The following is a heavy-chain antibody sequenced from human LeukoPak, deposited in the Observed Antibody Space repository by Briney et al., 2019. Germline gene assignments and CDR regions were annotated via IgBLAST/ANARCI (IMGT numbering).Heavy chain of an antibody. V-gene: IGHV3-30*02. D-gene: IGHD6-13*01. CDR2: MRYDGSNQ. CDR1: GFTFSNSG. Sequence: PGGSLRLSCAASGFTFSNSGMHWVRQAPGKGLEWVAFMRYDGSNQYYGDSVKGRFTISRDISKNTLYLQMNSLRAEDTAVYYCAKSFGGSNWHSNDYWGQGTLVTVSS. J-gene: IGHJ4*02. CDR3: AKSFGGSNWHSNDY.